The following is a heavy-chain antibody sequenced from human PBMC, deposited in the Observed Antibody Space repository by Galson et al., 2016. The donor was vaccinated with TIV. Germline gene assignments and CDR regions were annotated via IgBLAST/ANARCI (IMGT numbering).Heavy chain of an antibody. V-gene: IGHV1-69*13. CDR1: GGTFSNYA. CDR3: ARDRSLNGGSGKTGGWFDP. Sequence: SVKVSCKASGGTFSNYAISWVRQAPGQGLEWMGGIIPISGTPNYAQKFQGRVTITADESTSTAYMELSSLRSEDTAVYYSARDRSLNGGSGKTGGWFDPWGQGTLVTVSS. J-gene: IGHJ5*02. CDR2: IIPISGTP. D-gene: IGHD3-3*01.